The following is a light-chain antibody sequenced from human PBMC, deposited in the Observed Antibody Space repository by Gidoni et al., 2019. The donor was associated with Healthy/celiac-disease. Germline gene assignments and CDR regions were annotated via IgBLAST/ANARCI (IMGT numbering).Light chain of an antibody. Sequence: DIQMTQSPSSLSASVGDRVTITCRASQSISSYLNWYQQKPGKAPQLLIYAASSLQSGVPSRFSGSGSGTDFTLTISSLQPEDFATYYCRQSYSTPVTFGQGTKLEIK. CDR3: RQSYSTPVT. CDR2: AAS. J-gene: IGKJ2*01. V-gene: IGKV1-39*01. CDR1: QSISSY.